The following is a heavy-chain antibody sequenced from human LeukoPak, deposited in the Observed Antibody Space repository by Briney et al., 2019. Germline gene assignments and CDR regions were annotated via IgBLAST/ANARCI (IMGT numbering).Heavy chain of an antibody. V-gene: IGHV4-34*01. CDR3: ARGSMAYCGGDCYRDLDY. J-gene: IGHJ4*02. D-gene: IGHD2-21*02. CDR1: GGSFSGHY. CDR2: INRSGST. Sequence: SETLSLTCAVYGGSFSGHYWSWIRQPPGKGLEWIGEINRSGSTNYNPSLKSRVTISVDTSKNQFSLKLSSVTAADTAVYYCARGSMAYCGGDCYRDLDYWGQGTLVCASS.